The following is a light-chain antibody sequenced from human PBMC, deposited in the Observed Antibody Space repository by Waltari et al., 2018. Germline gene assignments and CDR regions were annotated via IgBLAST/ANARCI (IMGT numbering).Light chain of an antibody. J-gene: IGKJ4*01. CDR2: GAS. CDR3: MQALQTPLT. V-gene: IGKV3-15*01. CDR1: QSVRNN. Sequence: EIVMTQSPATLSVSPGERATLSCRASQSVRNNLVWYQQKPGQAPRLLIYGASTRVTGIPARFSGSGSGTDFTLKISRVEAEDVGVYYCMQALQTPLTFGGGTKVEIK.